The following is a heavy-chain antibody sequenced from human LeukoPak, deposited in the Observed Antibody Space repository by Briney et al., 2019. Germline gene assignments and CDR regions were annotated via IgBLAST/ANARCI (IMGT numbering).Heavy chain of an antibody. CDR2: IYSGGST. Sequence: GGSLRLSCAASGFTVSSNYMSWVRQAPGKGLEWVSVIYSGGSTYYADSVKGRFTISRDNAKNSLYLQMNSLRAEDTAVYYCARAGGGSGSYYNFLDYWGQGTLVTVSS. CDR3: ARAGGGSGSYYNFLDY. CDR1: GFTVSSNY. V-gene: IGHV3-53*01. J-gene: IGHJ4*02. D-gene: IGHD3-10*01.